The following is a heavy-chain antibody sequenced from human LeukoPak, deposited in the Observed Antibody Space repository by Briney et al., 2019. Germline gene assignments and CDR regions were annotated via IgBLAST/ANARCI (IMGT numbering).Heavy chain of an antibody. D-gene: IGHD6-19*01. J-gene: IGHJ5*02. CDR2: ISSSSSNI. CDR1: GFTFSSYS. Sequence: GGSLRLSCAASGFTFSSYSMYWVRQAPGKGLEWVSYISSSSSNIYYADSVKGRFTISRDNAKNSFYLQMNSLRVEDTAVYYCARGGIAVAGIDFRWFDPWGQGTLVTVSS. V-gene: IGHV3-48*01. CDR3: ARGGIAVAGIDFRWFDP.